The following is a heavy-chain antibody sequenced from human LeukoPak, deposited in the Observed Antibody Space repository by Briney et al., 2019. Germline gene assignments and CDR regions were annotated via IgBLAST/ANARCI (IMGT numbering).Heavy chain of an antibody. Sequence: PGGSLGPSCAASGFSFSSYAMSWVRQAPGKGLEWVSTISSSGGSTYYADSVKGRFTISRDNSKSTVYLQMNGLRAEDTAVYYYAKATFASSWNLYFDYWGQGTLVTVSS. CDR1: GFSFSSYA. CDR3: AKATFASSWNLYFDY. CDR2: ISSSGGST. D-gene: IGHD6-13*01. J-gene: IGHJ4*02. V-gene: IGHV3-23*01.